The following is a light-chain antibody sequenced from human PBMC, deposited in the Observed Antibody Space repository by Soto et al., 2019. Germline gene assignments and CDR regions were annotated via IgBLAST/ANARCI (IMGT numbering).Light chain of an antibody. CDR3: QQYNSYPWT. Sequence: DIQMTQSPSTLSASVGDRVTITCRASQSISSWLAWYQQKPGKAPKLLIYDASSLESGVPSRFSGRGSGTELTLTISRQQPDYFATSYCQQYNSYPWTFGQGTKVEIK. CDR2: DAS. CDR1: QSISSW. V-gene: IGKV1-5*01. J-gene: IGKJ1*01.